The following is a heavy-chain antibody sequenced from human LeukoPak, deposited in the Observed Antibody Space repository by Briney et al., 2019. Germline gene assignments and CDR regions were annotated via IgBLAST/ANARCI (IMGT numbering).Heavy chain of an antibody. D-gene: IGHD6-19*01. CDR2: MNPNSGGT. V-gene: IGHV1-2*02. CDR3: ARGLAGYRSGSPSGGAFDI. Sequence: ASVKVSCKASAYTFTGYYMHWVRQAPGQGLEWVGWMNPNSGGTNYAQKFQRRVTMTRDTSISTAYMELSSLTSEDTAVYYCARGLAGYRSGSPSGGAFDIWGQGTTVTVSS. J-gene: IGHJ3*02. CDR1: AYTFTGYY.